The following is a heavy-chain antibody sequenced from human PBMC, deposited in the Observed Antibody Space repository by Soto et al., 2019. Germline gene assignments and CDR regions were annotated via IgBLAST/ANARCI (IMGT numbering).Heavy chain of an antibody. D-gene: IGHD2-2*01. J-gene: IGHJ6*02. CDR3: ATTRVGPCSSSICFSGIFDGMDV. CDR1: GFTIINYG. V-gene: IGHV3-30-3*01. Sequence: PWGSLRLSCAASGFTIINYGIRWCRQAPGKCLEWVAVISYDGTITYYADSVKGRFTISRDNSKNTLYLQMNSLRTEDTAVYYCATTRVGPCSSSICFSGIFDGMDVWGQGTTVTVSS. CDR2: ISYDGTIT.